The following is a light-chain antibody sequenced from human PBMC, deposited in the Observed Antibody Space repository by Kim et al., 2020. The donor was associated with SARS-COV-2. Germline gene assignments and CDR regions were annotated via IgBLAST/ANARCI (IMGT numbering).Light chain of an antibody. CDR3: QQYGTSLSLT. V-gene: IGKV3-20*01. CDR1: QSVSNNY. CDR2: GAS. J-gene: IGKJ4*01. Sequence: EIVLTQSPGTLSLSPGERATLSCRASQSVSNNYLAWYQQKPGQAPRLLIYGASSRATGIPDRFSGSGSGTDFTLTISRLEPEDFAVYYCQQYGTSLSLTFGGGTKVEIK.